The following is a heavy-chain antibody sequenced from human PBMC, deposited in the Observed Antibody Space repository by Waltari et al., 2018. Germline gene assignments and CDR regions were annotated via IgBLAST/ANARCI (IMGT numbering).Heavy chain of an antibody. D-gene: IGHD1-26*01. Sequence: VQLVESGGVVVQPGGSLRLSCAASGFTFEDYAIHWFRRGPGKGLGWVSRISLNADRTYYADSVKGRFTISRDNSKNSLYLQMNSLRAEDTALYYCAKDMSGGSFQVRGMDVWGQGTTVTVSS. CDR2: ISLNADRT. V-gene: IGHV3-43D*04. CDR3: AKDMSGGSFQVRGMDV. CDR1: GFTFEDYA. J-gene: IGHJ6*02.